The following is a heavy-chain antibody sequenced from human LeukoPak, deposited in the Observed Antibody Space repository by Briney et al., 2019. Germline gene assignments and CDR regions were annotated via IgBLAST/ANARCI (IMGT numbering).Heavy chain of an antibody. J-gene: IGHJ5*02. V-gene: IGHV4-34*01. CDR2: INHSGST. CDR1: GGSFSGYY. D-gene: IGHD2-2*01. CDR3: ARSTVVVPAAMEYNWFDP. Sequence: SETLSLTCAVYGGSFSGYYWSWLRQPPGKGLEWIGEINHSGSTNYNPSLKSRVTISVDTSKNQFSLKLSSVTAADTAVYYCARSTVVVPAAMEYNWFDPWGQGTLVTVSS.